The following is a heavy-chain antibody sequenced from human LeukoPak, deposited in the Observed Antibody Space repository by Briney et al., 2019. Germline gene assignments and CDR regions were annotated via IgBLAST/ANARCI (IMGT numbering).Heavy chain of an antibody. Sequence: SGGSLRLSCAASGFTFSSYGMHWVRQAPGKGLEWVAFIRYDGSNKYYADSVKGRFTISRDNSKNTLYLQMNSLRAEDTAVYYCAKGVDTLTGYYDYWGQGTLVTVSS. D-gene: IGHD3-9*01. CDR2: IRYDGSNK. CDR1: GFTFSSYG. CDR3: AKGVDTLTGYYDY. V-gene: IGHV3-30*02. J-gene: IGHJ4*02.